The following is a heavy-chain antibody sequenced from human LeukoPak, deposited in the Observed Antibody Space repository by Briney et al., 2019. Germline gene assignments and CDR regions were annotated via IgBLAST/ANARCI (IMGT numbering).Heavy chain of an antibody. V-gene: IGHV3-66*01. J-gene: IGHJ4*02. CDR1: GFTVSGNY. Sequence: GGSLRLSCAASGFTVSGNYMSWVRRAPGEGLEWLSVIHRGGNTYYADSVKGRFTISRDSSKNTVFLQMDSLRAEDTAVYYCARDPGYGLGVDYGDYWGQGTLVTVSS. CDR2: IHRGGNT. D-gene: IGHD3-10*01. CDR3: ARDPGYGLGVDYGDY.